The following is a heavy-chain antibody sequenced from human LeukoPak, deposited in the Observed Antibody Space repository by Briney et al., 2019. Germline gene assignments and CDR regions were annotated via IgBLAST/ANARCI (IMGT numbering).Heavy chain of an antibody. J-gene: IGHJ4*02. CDR3: ARQLPTAAADTRGYFDY. CDR2: LYYGENA. Sequence: SETLSLTSTVSGDSISPISSSTYYWGWIRQAPGKGLEWIGSLYYGENAHYNPSLKSRATLSVDTSNYQFSLKLTSVTAADAAVYFCARQLPTAAADTRGYFDYWGQGAVVTVSS. V-gene: IGHV4-39*01. D-gene: IGHD2-15*01. CDR1: GDSISPISSSTYY.